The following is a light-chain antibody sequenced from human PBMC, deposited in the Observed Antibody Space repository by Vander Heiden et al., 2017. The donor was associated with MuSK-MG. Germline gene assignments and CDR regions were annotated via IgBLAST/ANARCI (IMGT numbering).Light chain of an antibody. Sequence: DIQMTKSPSSLSASVGYRVTITCRASQSISSYLNWYQQKPVKAPKLLIYAASSLQSGVPSRFSGSGSGRDFTLTISRLQPEDFATYYCRQRDSTPRTFGQGTKVEIK. CDR1: QSISSY. J-gene: IGKJ1*01. V-gene: IGKV1-39*01. CDR3: RQRDSTPRT. CDR2: AAS.